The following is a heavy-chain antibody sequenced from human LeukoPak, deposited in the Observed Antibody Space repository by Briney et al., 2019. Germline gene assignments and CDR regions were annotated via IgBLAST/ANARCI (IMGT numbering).Heavy chain of an antibody. CDR1: GFTLSSYE. D-gene: IGHD3-10*01. Sequence: GSLRLSCTVSGFTLSSYEMSWIRQAPGKGLEWISAISGSGGSTYYADSVKGRFTISRDNSKNTLYLQMNSLRAEDTAVYYCAKIWFGELLDWFDPWGQGTRSPSPQ. CDR3: AKIWFGELLDWFDP. CDR2: ISGSGGST. J-gene: IGHJ5*02. V-gene: IGHV3-23*01.